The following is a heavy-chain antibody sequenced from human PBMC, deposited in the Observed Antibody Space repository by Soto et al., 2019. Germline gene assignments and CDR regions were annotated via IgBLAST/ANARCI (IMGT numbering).Heavy chain of an antibody. CDR2: ISGSGFTR. J-gene: IGHJ4*02. D-gene: IGHD3-22*01. CDR1: GFNFGDYY. Sequence: LSCAASGFNFGDYYMTWIRQAPGKGLEWVSYISGSGFTRYYADSVKGRFTISRDNAKNSVLLQMNSLRVEDTAVYYCARVVDSGYYPDYWGQGTLVTVS. V-gene: IGHV3-11*01. CDR3: ARVVDSGYYPDY.